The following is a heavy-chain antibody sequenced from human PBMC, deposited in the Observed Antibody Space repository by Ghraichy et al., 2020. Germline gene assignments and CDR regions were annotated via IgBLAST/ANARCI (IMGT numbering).Heavy chain of an antibody. CDR1: GFTFSNAW. CDR3: TTVRGYYDSSGYSH. D-gene: IGHD3-22*01. Sequence: GESLNISCAASGFTFSNAWMSWVRQAPGKGLEWVGRIKSKTDGGTTDYAAPVKGRFTISRDDSKNTLYLQMNSLKTEDTAVYYCTTVRGYYDSSGYSHWGQGPLVTVSS. J-gene: IGHJ4*02. CDR2: IKSKTDGGTT. V-gene: IGHV3-15*01.